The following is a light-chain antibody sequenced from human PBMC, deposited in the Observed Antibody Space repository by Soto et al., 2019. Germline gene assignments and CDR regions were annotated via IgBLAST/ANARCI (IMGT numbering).Light chain of an antibody. CDR1: QSTSTH. CDR3: QQSYITPRT. CDR2: AES. J-gene: IGKJ1*01. V-gene: IGKV1-39*01. Sequence: DIQMTHSPSSLSASVGDRVTITCRASQSTSTHLNWYQQKTGKAPKLLIYAESILQRGVPSRFNGSGSGTDFTLTISSLQPEDFATYYCQQSYITPRTFGQGTKVDIK.